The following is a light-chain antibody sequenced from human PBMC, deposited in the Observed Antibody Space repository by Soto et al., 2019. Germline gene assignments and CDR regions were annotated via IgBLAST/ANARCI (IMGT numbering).Light chain of an antibody. CDR1: QSVSSN. J-gene: IGKJ5*01. CDR3: QQYNNWQIT. Sequence: EIFMTQSPATLSVSPWERATLSWGASQSVSSNLAWYQQKPGQAPRLLIYGASTRATGIPARFSGSGSGTEFTLTISSLQSEDFAVYYCQQYNNWQITFGQGTRLEI. V-gene: IGKV3D-15*01. CDR2: GAS.